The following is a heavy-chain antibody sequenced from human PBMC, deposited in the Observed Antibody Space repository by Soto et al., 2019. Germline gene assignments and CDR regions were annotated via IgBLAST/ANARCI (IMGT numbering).Heavy chain of an antibody. V-gene: IGHV3-74*01. J-gene: IGHJ4*02. CDR2: IDPYETGI. Sequence: EVQLVESGGGLVQPGGSLRLSCTDSGFTFSGDWMHWVRQAPGKGLVWVSRIDPYETGISYADSVKGRFTISRDNAKSTLYLQMNSLRVEDTTVYYGTRDTCGARDYWGQGTLVTVSS. D-gene: IGHD4-17*01. CDR3: TRDTCGARDY. CDR1: GFTFSGDW.